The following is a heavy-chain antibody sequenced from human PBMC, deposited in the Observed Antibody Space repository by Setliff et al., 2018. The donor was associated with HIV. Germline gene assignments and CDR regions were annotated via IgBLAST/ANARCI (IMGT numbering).Heavy chain of an antibody. CDR3: AREIDNYDDSGRAY. CDR2: IYPNSGGT. J-gene: IGHJ4*02. CDR1: GYTFTDYY. Sequence: ASVKVSCKASGYTFTDYYMHWVRQAPGQGLEWMGWIYPNSGGTNYVQKYQGRVTMTRDTSIRTVYMELSRLRSDDTAVYYCAREIDNYDDSGRAYWGQGTQVTVSS. D-gene: IGHD3-22*01. V-gene: IGHV1-2*02.